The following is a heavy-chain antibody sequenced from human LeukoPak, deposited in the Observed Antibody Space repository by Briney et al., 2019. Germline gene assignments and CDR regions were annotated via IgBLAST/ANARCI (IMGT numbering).Heavy chain of an antibody. CDR2: ISRSSSDI. V-gene: IGHV3-48*01. CDR3: ARGPSGNNNLWMDY. D-gene: IGHD3-10*01. CDR1: GFTFSSHR. Sequence: GGSLRLSCAASGFTFSSHRMNWVRQAPGKGLEWVSDISRSSSDIHYADSVTGRFTISRDNAKNSVYLQMNSLRVEDTAVYYCARGPSGNNNLWMDYWGQGTLVTVSS. J-gene: IGHJ4*02.